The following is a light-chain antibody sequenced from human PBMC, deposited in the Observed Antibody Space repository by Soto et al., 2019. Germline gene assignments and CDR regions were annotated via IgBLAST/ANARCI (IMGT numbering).Light chain of an antibody. Sequence: EIVLTQSPATLSLSPGERATLSCRASQRVSSYLAWYQQKPGQAPRLLIYDASNRATGIPARFSGSGSGTDFTLTISSLEPEDFAVYYCQQRSNWPSFVQGTKLEIK. CDR1: QRVSSY. V-gene: IGKV3-11*01. CDR2: DAS. CDR3: QQRSNWPS. J-gene: IGKJ2*01.